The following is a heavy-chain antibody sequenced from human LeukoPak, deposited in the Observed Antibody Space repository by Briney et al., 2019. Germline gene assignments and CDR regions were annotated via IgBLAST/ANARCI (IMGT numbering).Heavy chain of an antibody. CDR3: AKDLCSDTNCASRGIDY. J-gene: IGHJ4*02. D-gene: IGHD2-2*01. CDR2: KD. V-gene: IGHV3-30*18. Sequence: PGGSLRLSCAASGFTFSIYVMHWVRRVPGKGLEWVAVKDHCADSVKGRFTASKDNSKSTLYLQMNSLRVEDTSIYYCAKDLCSDTNCASRGIDYWGQGTLVTVSS. CDR1: GFTFSIYV.